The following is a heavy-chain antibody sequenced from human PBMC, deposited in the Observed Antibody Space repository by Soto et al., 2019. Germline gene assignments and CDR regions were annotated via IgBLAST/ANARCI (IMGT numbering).Heavy chain of an antibody. D-gene: IGHD6-13*01. CDR1: GGSISSNNW. Sequence: SETLSLTCAVSGGSISSNNWWSWVRQPPGKGLEWIGEIYHSGSTNYNPSLKSRVTISVDKSKNQFSLKLSSVTAADTAVYYCASLSSSWLVAPKDYWGQGTLVTVSS. CDR2: IYHSGST. CDR3: ASLSSSWLVAPKDY. V-gene: IGHV4-4*02. J-gene: IGHJ4*02.